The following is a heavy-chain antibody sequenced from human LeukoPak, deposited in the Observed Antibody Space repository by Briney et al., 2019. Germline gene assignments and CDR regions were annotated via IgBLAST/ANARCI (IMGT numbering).Heavy chain of an antibody. V-gene: IGHV4-34*01. J-gene: IGHJ4*02. D-gene: IGHD4-17*01. CDR1: GVSFNDYY. Sequence: SETLSLTCAVSGVSFNDYYWSWVRRTPGKGLEWIGEINHSGYTNDSPSLESRVTISIDTSRKQFSLNLRSVTVADTGIYYCTRMTTGHDYWGQGTLVTVSS. CDR2: INHSGYT. CDR3: TRMTTGHDY.